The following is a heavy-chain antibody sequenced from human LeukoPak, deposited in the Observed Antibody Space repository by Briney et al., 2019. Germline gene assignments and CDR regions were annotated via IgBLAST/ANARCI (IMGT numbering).Heavy chain of an antibody. V-gene: IGHV1-2*02. CDR1: GYTFTGYY. J-gene: IGHJ4*02. Sequence: ASVKVSCKASGYTFTGYYMHWVRQAPGQGLEWMGWINPNSGGTNYAQKFQGRVTMTRDTSISTAYMELSRLRSDDTAVYYCARVSVTGKSYFDYWGQGTLVTVSS. CDR2: INPNSGGT. D-gene: IGHD4-23*01. CDR3: ARVSVTGKSYFDY.